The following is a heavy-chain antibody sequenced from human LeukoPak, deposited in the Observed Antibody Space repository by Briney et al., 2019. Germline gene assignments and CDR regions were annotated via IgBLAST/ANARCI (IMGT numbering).Heavy chain of an antibody. CDR3: ARAKKKGGATYYFDY. J-gene: IGHJ4*02. CDR2: IYYSGST. V-gene: IGHV4-59*01. D-gene: IGHD1-26*01. Sequence: PSESLSLTCTVSGGSISGWYWSWIRQPPGKGLEWIGYIYYSGSTNYNPSLKSRVTISVDTSKNQFSLKLSSVTAADTAVYYCARAKKKGGATYYFDYWGQGTLVTVSS. CDR1: GGSISGWY.